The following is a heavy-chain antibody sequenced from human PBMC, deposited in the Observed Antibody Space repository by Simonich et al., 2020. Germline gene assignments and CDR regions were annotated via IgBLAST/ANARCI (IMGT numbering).Heavy chain of an antibody. CDR2: IYKRGSN. D-gene: IGHD6-13*01. CDR1: GGSISSSGYY. V-gene: IGHV4-39*01. J-gene: IGHJ3*02. Sequence: QLQLQESGPGLVKPSETLSLTCTVSGGSISSSGYYWGWIRQPPGKGLGWIGSIYKRGSNYYNPSLKSRVTISVDTSKSQFSLKLSSVTAADTAVYYCARHAGFAFDIWGQGTMVTVSS. CDR3: ARHAGFAFDI.